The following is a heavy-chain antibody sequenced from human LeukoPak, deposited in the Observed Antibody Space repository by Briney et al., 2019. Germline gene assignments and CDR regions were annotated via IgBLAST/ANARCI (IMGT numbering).Heavy chain of an antibody. J-gene: IGHJ4*02. V-gene: IGHV3-7*01. D-gene: IGHD3-22*01. CDR1: GFTFTTYW. Sequence: GGSLRLSCAASGFTFTTYWMSWVRQAPGKGLEWVANIKQDGTEKYYVDSVKGRFTISRDNARNSLELQMNSLRAEDTAVYYCARRGYYDSSGYGYWGQGTLVTVSS. CDR2: IKQDGTEK. CDR3: ARRGYYDSSGYGY.